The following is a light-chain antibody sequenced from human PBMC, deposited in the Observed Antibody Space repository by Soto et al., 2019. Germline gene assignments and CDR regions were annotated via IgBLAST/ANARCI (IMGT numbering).Light chain of an antibody. J-gene: IGKJ3*01. V-gene: IGKV3-20*01. CDR3: QQYGSAPFT. Sequence: EIVLTQSPGNLSLSPGERATLSCRASQSVAISHLAWYRQKPGQTPRLLIYDASSRATGIPDRISGSGSGTDFTLTISRLEPEDFAVYYCQQYGSAPFTFGPGTKVDIK. CDR1: QSVAISH. CDR2: DAS.